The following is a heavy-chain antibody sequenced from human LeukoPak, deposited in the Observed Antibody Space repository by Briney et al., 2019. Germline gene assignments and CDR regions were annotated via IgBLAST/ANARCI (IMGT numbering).Heavy chain of an antibody. CDR2: ISSSGSNI. J-gene: IGHJ6*03. V-gene: IGHV3-23*01. CDR3: ARGIRKEYSSGRSYYYYYIVV. D-gene: IGHD6-19*01. Sequence: GGTLRLSCAASGFTFSNYAMSWVRQAPGKGLEWVSSISSSGSNIYYADSVKGRFTISRDNSKNTLYLQMNSLRAEDTAVYYCARGIRKEYSSGRSYYYYYIVVWGKGTTVSASS. CDR1: GFTFSNYA.